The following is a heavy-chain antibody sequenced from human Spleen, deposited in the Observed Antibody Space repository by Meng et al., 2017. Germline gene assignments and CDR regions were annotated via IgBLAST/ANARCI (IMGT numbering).Heavy chain of an antibody. CDR3: ARDDYGTLDY. Sequence: GESLKISCVASGFTFNRYAMHWVRQAPGQGLEWLAPIWFDGSKDYYVDSVKGRFIIFRDNSKNTVYLQMNSLRAEDTAVYYCARDDYGTLDYWGQGTLVTVYS. CDR1: GFTFNRYA. J-gene: IGHJ4*02. CDR2: IWFDGSKD. V-gene: IGHV3-33*01. D-gene: IGHD4/OR15-4a*01.